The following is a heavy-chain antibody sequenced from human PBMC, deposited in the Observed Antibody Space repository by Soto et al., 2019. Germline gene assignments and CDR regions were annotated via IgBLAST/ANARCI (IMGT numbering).Heavy chain of an antibody. CDR2: ISGSGDTT. Sequence: EVQLLESGGDLVQPGGSLRLSCEVSGFTLSSYAMSWVRQAPGKGLEWVSAISGSGDTTYYADSVKGRFTLSRDNSKNTIYLQMNSLGGEDTATYYCEKFRPWSVHDYWGQGTLVTVSS. V-gene: IGHV3-23*01. CDR3: EKFRPWSVHDY. J-gene: IGHJ4*02. CDR1: GFTLSSYA.